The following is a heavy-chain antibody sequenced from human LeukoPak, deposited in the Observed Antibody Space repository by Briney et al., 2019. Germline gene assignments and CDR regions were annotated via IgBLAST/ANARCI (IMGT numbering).Heavy chain of an antibody. CDR3: ARDRHVYDFWSGYYHAFDI. CDR1: GGSISSHY. V-gene: IGHV4-59*11. D-gene: IGHD3-3*01. J-gene: IGHJ3*02. Sequence: KSSETLSLTCTVSGGSISSHYWSWIRQPPGKGLEWIGYIYYSGSTNYNPSLKSRVTISVDTSKNQFSLKLSSVTAADTAVYYCARDRHVYDFWSGYYHAFDIWGQGTMVTVSS. CDR2: IYYSGST.